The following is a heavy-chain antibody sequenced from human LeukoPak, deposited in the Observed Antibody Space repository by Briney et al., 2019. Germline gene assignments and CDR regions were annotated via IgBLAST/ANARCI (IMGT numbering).Heavy chain of an antibody. V-gene: IGHV4-59*10. CDR2: IYTSGST. J-gene: IGHJ4*02. CDR1: GGSFSGYY. D-gene: IGHD6-19*01. CDR3: ARDQSSSGWSRGFDY. Sequence: SETLSLTCAVYGGSFSGYYWSWIRQPPGKGLEWIGRIYTSGSTNYNPSLKSRVTISVDTSKNQFSLKLSSVTAADTAVYYCARDQSSSGWSRGFDYWGQGTLVTVSS.